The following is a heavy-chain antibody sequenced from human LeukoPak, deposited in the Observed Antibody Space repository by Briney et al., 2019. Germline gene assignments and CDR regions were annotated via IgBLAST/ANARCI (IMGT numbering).Heavy chain of an antibody. CDR2: ISYDGSNK. D-gene: IGHD3-9*01. CDR1: GFTFSSHG. V-gene: IGHV3-30*18. CDR3: AKDLAIRYFDWLGPPFDY. J-gene: IGHJ4*02. Sequence: GRSLRLSCAASGFTFSSHGMHWVRQAPGKGLEWVALISYDGSNKYYADSVKGRFTISRDNSKNTLYLQMNSLRAEDTAVYYCAKDLAIRYFDWLGPPFDYWGQGTLVTVSS.